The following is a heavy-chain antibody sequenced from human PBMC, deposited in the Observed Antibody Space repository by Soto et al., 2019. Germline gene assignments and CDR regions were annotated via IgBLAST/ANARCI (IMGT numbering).Heavy chain of an antibody. CDR3: AREGCSSTSCYTGTIFGVVRYYYGMDV. Sequence: SETLSLTCTVSGGSISSYYWSWIRQPAGKGLEWIGRTYTSGSTNYNPSLKSRVTMSVDASKNQFSLKLSSVTAADTAVYYCAREGCSSTSCYTGTIFGVVRYYYGMDVWGQGTTVTVSS. D-gene: IGHD2-2*02. CDR1: GGSISSYY. V-gene: IGHV4-4*07. J-gene: IGHJ6*02. CDR2: TYTSGST.